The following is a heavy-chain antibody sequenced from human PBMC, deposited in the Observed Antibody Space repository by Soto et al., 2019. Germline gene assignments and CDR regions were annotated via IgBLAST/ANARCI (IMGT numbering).Heavy chain of an antibody. Sequence: QVQLVQSGAEVKKPGASVKISCEASGYAFINYYMHWVHQAPGQGFEWMGRISPKSGGANYAQKFQDRVSMTWDTSLKTAYMELSSLMSEDTAVYFCARPPGYISDWYYFDLWGQGTQVTVSS. CDR2: ISPKSGGA. V-gene: IGHV1-2*02. D-gene: IGHD2-21*01. CDR1: GYAFINYY. CDR3: ARPPGYISDWYYFDL. J-gene: IGHJ4*02.